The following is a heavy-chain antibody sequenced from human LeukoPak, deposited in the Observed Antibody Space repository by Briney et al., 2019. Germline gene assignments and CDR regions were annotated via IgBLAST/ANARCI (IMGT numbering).Heavy chain of an antibody. Sequence: ASVKVSCKASGYTFTSYAMNWVRQAPGQGLEWMGWINTNTGNPTYAQGFTGRFVFSLDTSVSTAYLQISSLKAEDTAVYYCARGPHATGPSLLFDPWGQGTLVTVSS. CDR2: INTNTGNP. D-gene: IGHD1-1*01. J-gene: IGHJ5*02. V-gene: IGHV7-4-1*02. CDR1: GYTFTSYA. CDR3: ARGPHATGPSLLFDP.